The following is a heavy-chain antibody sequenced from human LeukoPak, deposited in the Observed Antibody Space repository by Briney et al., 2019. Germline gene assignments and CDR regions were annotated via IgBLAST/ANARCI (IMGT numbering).Heavy chain of an antibody. CDR3: ARGGIQLWTSFDY. CDR2: ISYDGSNK. D-gene: IGHD5-18*01. CDR1: GFTFSSYA. J-gene: IGHJ4*02. Sequence: GRSLRLSCAASGFTFSSYAMHWVRQAPGKGLEWVAVISYDGSNKYYADSVKGRFTISRDNSKNTLYLRMNSLRAEDTAVYYCARGGIQLWTSFDYWGQGTLVTVSS. V-gene: IGHV3-30*04.